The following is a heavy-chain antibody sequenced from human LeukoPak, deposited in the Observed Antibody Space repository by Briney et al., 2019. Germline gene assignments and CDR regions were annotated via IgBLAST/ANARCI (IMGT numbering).Heavy chain of an antibody. CDR1: GFTFSSYS. V-gene: IGHV3-21*01. J-gene: IGHJ5*02. D-gene: IGHD1-14*01. Sequence: GGSLRLSCAASGFTFSSYSMNWVRQAPGKGLEWVSSISSSSSYIYYADSVKGRFTISRDNAKNSLYLQMNSLRAEDTAVYYRARDSEVTDSGWFDPWGQGTLVTVSS. CDR3: ARDSEVTDSGWFDP. CDR2: ISSSSSYI.